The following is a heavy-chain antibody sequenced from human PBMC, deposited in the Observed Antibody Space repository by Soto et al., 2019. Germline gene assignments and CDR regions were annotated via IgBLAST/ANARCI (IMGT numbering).Heavy chain of an antibody. CDR3: ARERPDGARLDP. CDR1: GGSISSADYY. V-gene: IGHV4-30-4*01. Sequence: PSGTLSLTCTVSGGSISSADYYWRWIRQTQKKRQEWIGYIYYSGSTYYNPSLKSRVTISVYTSKNQFSLKLSSVTAVDTAVYYCARERPDGARLDPWGQGTLVTVSS. J-gene: IGHJ5*02. CDR2: IYYSGST. D-gene: IGHD6-6*01.